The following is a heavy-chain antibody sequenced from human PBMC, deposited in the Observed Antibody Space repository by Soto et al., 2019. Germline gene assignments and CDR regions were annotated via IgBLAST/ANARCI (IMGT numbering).Heavy chain of an antibody. J-gene: IGHJ6*02. CDR1: GFTFSSYA. V-gene: IGHV3-30-3*01. CDR3: ARALAVAGTEGYYYYGMDV. D-gene: IGHD6-19*01. CDR2: ISYDGSNK. Sequence: QVQLVESGGGVVQPGRSLRLSCAASGFTFSSYAMHWVRQAPGKGLEWVAVISYDGSNKYYADSVKGRFTISRDNSKKKLYLQMNSLRAEDTAVYYCARALAVAGTEGYYYYGMDVWGQGTTVTVSS.